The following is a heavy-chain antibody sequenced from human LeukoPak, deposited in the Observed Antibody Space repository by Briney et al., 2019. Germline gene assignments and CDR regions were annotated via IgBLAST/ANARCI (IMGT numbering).Heavy chain of an antibody. V-gene: IGHV4-4*02. D-gene: IGHD1-26*01. CDR3: ARVCIEADWDYYYYYYYMDV. Sequence: PSETLSLTCAVSGGSISSPNWWSWVRQSPGKGLEWIGEIYHSGTTNYHPSLKSGVTISLDTSKNQFSLKLSSVTAADTAVYYCARVCIEADWDYYYYYYYMDVWGKGTTVTVSS. CDR2: IYHSGTT. CDR1: GGSISSPNW. J-gene: IGHJ6*03.